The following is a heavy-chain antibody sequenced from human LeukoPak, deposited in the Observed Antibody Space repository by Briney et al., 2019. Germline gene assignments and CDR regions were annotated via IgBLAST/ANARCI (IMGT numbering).Heavy chain of an antibody. CDR1: GGSISSYY. V-gene: IGHV4-59*01. J-gene: IGHJ4*02. CDR3: ARGGVVIATPFY. D-gene: IGHD2-21*01. CDR2: INYSGST. Sequence: SETLSLTCTVSGGSISSYYWSWIRQPPGKGLEWIGYINYSGSTNYNPSLKSRVTISVDTSKNQFSLKLSSVTAADTAVYYCARGGVVIATPFYWGQGTLVTVSS.